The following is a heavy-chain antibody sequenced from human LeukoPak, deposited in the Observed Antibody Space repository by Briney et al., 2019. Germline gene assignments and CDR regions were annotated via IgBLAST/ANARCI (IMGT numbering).Heavy chain of an antibody. CDR1: GFTFDDYA. Sequence: GGSLRLSCTASGFTFDDYAMHWVRQAPGKGLEWVSGISWNNNNMDYADSVKGRFTISRDNAKNSLYLQMNSLRTEDTAFYLCAKDIGCSGGTCYFPNYFDYWGQGTLVTVSS. V-gene: IGHV3-9*01. J-gene: IGHJ4*02. CDR2: ISWNNNNM. D-gene: IGHD2-15*01. CDR3: AKDIGCSGGTCYFPNYFDY.